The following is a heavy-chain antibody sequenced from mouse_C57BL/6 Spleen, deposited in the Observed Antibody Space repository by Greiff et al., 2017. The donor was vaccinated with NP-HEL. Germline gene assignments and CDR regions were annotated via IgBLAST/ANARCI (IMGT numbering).Heavy chain of an antibody. V-gene: IGHV1-55*01. Sequence: VQLQQPGADLFQPGASVKMSCKASGYTFTSYWITWVKQRPGQGRQRTGDTSPGSGSTNYNEKFKSKATLTVDTSSSTAYMQLSSLTSEDSAVDYCARRGYYYGSRGYFDVWGTGTTVTVSS. CDR2: TSPGSGST. CDR3: ARRGYYYGSRGYFDV. D-gene: IGHD1-1*01. CDR1: GYTFTSYW. J-gene: IGHJ1*03.